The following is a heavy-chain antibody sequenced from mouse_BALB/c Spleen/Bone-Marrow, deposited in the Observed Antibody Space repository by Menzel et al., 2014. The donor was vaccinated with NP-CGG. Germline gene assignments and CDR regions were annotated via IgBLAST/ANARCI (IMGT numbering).Heavy chain of an antibody. CDR3: ARHNYDETWFAY. J-gene: IGHJ3*01. CDR2: ISNGGGST. CDR1: GFTFXDYY. V-gene: IGHV5-12*02. Sequence: EVNVVESGGGLVQPGGSLKLSCATSGFTFXDYYMYWVRQTPEKRLEWVAYISNGGGSTYYPDTVKGRFTISRDNAKNTLYLQMSRLKSEDTAMYYCARHNYDETWFAYWGQGTLVTVSA. D-gene: IGHD2-4*01.